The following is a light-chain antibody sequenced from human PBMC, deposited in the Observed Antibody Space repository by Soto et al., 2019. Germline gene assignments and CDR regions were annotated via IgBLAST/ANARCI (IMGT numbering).Light chain of an antibody. V-gene: IGLV1-36*01. CDR2: YDD. CDR3: AAWDASLNGVV. CDR1: RSDIGHNG. J-gene: IGLJ2*01. Sequence: QSVLTQPPSVSEAPRQRVTISCSGSRSDIGHNGVSWYQQLPRKAPKLLIYYDDLLPSGIPARFSGSKSGTSASLAIGGLQSEEEADYYCAAWDASLNGVVFGGGTKLTVL.